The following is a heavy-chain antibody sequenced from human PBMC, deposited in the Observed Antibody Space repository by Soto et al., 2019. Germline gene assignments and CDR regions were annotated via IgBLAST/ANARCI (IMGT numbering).Heavy chain of an antibody. CDR3: ARDRARQSSSSIVWFDP. D-gene: IGHD6-6*01. CDR1: GGTFSSYA. V-gene: IGHV1-69*13. CDR2: IIPIFGTA. J-gene: IGHJ5*02. Sequence: GASVKVSCKASGGTFSSYAISWVRQAPGQGLEWMGGIIPIFGTANYAQKFQGRVTITADESTSTAYMELSSLRSEDTAVYYCARDRARQSSSSIVWFDPWGQGTLVTVSS.